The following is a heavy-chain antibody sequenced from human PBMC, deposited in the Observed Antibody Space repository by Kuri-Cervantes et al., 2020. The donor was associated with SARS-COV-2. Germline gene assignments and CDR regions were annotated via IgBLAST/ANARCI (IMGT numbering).Heavy chain of an antibody. J-gene: IGHJ4*02. CDR1: GGSISSGSYY. Sequence: SCTVSGGSISSGSYYWSWIRQPAGKGLEWIGRVYTSGSTNYNPSLKSRVTISVDTSKNQFSLKLSSVTAADTAVYYCARAYYDFWSAPAHHFDYWGQGALVTVSS. CDR3: ARAYYDFWSAPAHHFDY. V-gene: IGHV4-61*02. D-gene: IGHD3-3*01. CDR2: VYTSGST.